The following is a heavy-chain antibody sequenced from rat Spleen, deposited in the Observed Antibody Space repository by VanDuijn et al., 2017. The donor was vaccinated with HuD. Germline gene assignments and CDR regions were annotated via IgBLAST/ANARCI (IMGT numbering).Heavy chain of an antibody. J-gene: IGHJ2*01. D-gene: IGHD5-1*01. CDR3: ARNWYYFDY. Sequence: EVQLVESGGGLVQPGRSLKLSCAASGFTFTDYYMAWVRQAPPKGLEWVATISSDGRRNYYRDSVTGRFTISRDNAENTVYLQMNSLRSEDTATYYCARNWYYFDYWGQGVMVTVSS. CDR2: ISSDGRRN. V-gene: IGHV5-29*01. CDR1: GFTFTDYY.